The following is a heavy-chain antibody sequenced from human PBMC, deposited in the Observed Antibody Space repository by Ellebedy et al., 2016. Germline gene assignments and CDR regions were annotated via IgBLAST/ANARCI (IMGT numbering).Heavy chain of an antibody. Sequence: GGSLRLSCEASGFIFSMYAMSWVRQAPGKGLEWVSSMSGSGGDIYYADSVQGRFIISRDNSKHRVFLDMTSLRVEDTAIYYCAKEDKYGLATHSAIDYWGLGTLVTVSS. J-gene: IGHJ4*02. CDR1: GFIFSMYA. V-gene: IGHV3-23*01. CDR3: AKEDKYGLATHSAIDY. D-gene: IGHD3-10*01. CDR2: MSGSGGDI.